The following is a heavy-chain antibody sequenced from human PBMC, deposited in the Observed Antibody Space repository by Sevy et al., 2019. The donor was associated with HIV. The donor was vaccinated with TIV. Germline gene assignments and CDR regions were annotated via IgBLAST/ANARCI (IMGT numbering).Heavy chain of an antibody. CDR1: GFSFSRSP. CDR3: AREGFLTGGLIVSYGMDV. D-gene: IGHD3-16*02. CDR2: MSCNGNKK. J-gene: IGHJ6*02. Sequence: GGSLRLSCAASGFSFSRSPMHWVRQAPGKGLEWMAVMSCNGNKKYNEDSVKGRFIISRDDSKNTLYLQMNRLRVEDTAVYYCAREGFLTGGLIVSYGMDVWGQGTTVTVSS. V-gene: IGHV3-30*04.